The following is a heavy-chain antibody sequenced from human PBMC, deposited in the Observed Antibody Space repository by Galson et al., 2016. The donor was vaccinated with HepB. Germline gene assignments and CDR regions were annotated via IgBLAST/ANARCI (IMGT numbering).Heavy chain of an antibody. Sequence: QSGAEVKKPGESLRISCKGSGYSFTTYWISWVRQMPGKGLEWMGRIDPSDSYTNYSPSFQGHVTISADKSISTAYLQWSSLKASDTAMYYCARHADHGGNAVGPLIDYWGQGIAVTVSS. V-gene: IGHV5-10-1*01. D-gene: IGHD4-23*01. CDR3: ARHADHGGNAVGPLIDY. CDR1: GYSFTTYW. CDR2: IDPSDSYT. J-gene: IGHJ4*02.